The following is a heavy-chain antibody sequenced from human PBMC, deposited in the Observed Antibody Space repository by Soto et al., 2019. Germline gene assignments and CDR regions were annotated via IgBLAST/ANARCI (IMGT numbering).Heavy chain of an antibody. J-gene: IGHJ6*02. CDR1: GFTFSSYG. CDR2: ISYDGSNK. Sequence: QPXVSLRLSCAASGFTFSSYGMHWVRQAPGKGLEWVAVISYDGSNKYYADSVKGRFTISRDNSKNTLYLQMNSLRAEDTAVYYCAKEGSSSWALYYYYGMDVWGQGTTVTVSS. V-gene: IGHV3-30*18. D-gene: IGHD6-13*01. CDR3: AKEGSSSWALYYYYGMDV.